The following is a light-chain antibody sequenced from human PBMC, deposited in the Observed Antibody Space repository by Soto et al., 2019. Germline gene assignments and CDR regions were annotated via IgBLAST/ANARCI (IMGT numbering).Light chain of an antibody. J-gene: IGKJ4*01. V-gene: IGKV1-39*01. Sequence: DIQMTQSPSTLSASVGDRVTITCRASQSISSWLAWYQQKPGKAPKLLIYDASSLQSGVQSRFSGSGSGADFTLTIRSLQPEDFATYYCKQSYSTLLTFGGGTKVDIK. CDR1: QSISSW. CDR3: KQSYSTLLT. CDR2: DAS.